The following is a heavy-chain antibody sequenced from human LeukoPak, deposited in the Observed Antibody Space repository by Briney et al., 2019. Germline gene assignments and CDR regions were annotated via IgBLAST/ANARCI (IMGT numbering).Heavy chain of an antibody. CDR3: ARGQLLSWFDP. V-gene: IGHV1-8*03. D-gene: IGHD2-2*01. CDR2: MNPNSGNT. CDR1: GYTFTGYY. J-gene: IGHJ5*02. Sequence: ASVKVSCKASGYTFTGYYMHWVRQATGQGLEWMGWMNPNSGNTGYAQKFQGRVTITRNTSISTAYMELSSLRSEDTAVYYCARGQLLSWFDPWGQGTLVTVSS.